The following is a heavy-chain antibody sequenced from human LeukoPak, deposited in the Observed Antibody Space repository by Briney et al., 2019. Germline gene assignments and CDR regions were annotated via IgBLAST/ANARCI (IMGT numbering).Heavy chain of an antibody. Sequence: PSETLSLTCAVYGGSFSGYYWSWIRQPPGKGLEWIGEINHSGSTNYNPSLKSRVTISVDTSKNQFSLKLSSVTAADTAVYYCANARGYSYGYSWFDPWGQGTLVTVSS. D-gene: IGHD5-18*01. J-gene: IGHJ5*02. CDR3: ANARGYSYGYSWFDP. CDR1: GGSFSGYY. V-gene: IGHV4-34*01. CDR2: INHSGST.